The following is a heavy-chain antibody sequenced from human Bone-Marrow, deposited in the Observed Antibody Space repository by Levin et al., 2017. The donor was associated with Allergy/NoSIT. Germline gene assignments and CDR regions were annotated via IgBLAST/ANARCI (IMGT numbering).Heavy chain of an antibody. D-gene: IGHD1-7*01. CDR3: ARDPQGYNWNFGSSGDY. Sequence: VASVKVSCKASGYTFTGYYMHWVRQAPGQGLEWMGRINPNSGGTNYAQKFQGRVTMTRDTSISTAYMELSRLRSDDTAVYYCARDPQGYNWNFGSSGDYWGQGTLVTVSS. V-gene: IGHV1-2*06. CDR2: INPNSGGT. J-gene: IGHJ4*02. CDR1: GYTFTGYY.